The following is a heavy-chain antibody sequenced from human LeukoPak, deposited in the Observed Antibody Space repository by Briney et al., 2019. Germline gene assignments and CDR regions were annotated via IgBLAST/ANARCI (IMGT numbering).Heavy chain of an antibody. CDR2: IYSGGST. V-gene: IGHV3-53*01. Sequence: GGSLRLSCAVYGFSVSSSYLSWVRQAPGKGLEWVSVIYSGGSTYYADSVKGRFTISRDNSENTLYLQMNSLRAEGTAVYYCARAPRLWGQGTLVTVSS. CDR1: GFSVSSSY. J-gene: IGHJ4*02. CDR3: ARAPRL.